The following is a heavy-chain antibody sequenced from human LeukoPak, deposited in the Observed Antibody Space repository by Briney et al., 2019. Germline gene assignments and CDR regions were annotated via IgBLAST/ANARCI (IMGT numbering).Heavy chain of an antibody. Sequence: SETLSLTCTVSGYSISSGYYWGWIRQPPGKGLEWIGSIYHSGSTYYNPSLKSRVTISVDTSKNQFSLKLSSVTAADTAVYYCASTRYVGFDPWGQGTLVTVSS. J-gene: IGHJ5*02. V-gene: IGHV4-38-2*02. D-gene: IGHD3-10*02. CDR2: IYHSGST. CDR1: GYSISSGYY. CDR3: ASTRYVGFDP.